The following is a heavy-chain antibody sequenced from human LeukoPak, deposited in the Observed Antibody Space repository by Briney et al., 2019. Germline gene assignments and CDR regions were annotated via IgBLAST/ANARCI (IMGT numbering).Heavy chain of an antibody. CDR3: ARDPGVRWLVGFDY. CDR1: GFTFSSYG. Sequence: GRSLGLSCAASGFTFSSYGMHWVRQAPGKGLEWVAVMWYDGSNKYYADSVKGRFTISRDNSKNTLYLQMDSLRVEDTAVYYCARDPGVRWLVGFDYWGQGTLVTVSS. J-gene: IGHJ4*02. CDR2: MWYDGSNK. V-gene: IGHV3-33*01. D-gene: IGHD6-19*01.